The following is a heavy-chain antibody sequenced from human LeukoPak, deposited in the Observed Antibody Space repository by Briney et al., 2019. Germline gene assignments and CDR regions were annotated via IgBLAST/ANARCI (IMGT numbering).Heavy chain of an antibody. CDR2: IYTSGST. Sequence: SETLSLTGTVAGGSISSYYWSWIRQPAGKGLEWIGRIYTSGSTNYNPSLKSRVTMSVDTSKNQFSLKLSSVTAADTAVYYCARDSYSGSYPDYWGQGTLVTVSS. CDR1: GGSISSYY. V-gene: IGHV4-4*07. J-gene: IGHJ4*02. D-gene: IGHD1-26*01. CDR3: ARDSYSGSYPDY.